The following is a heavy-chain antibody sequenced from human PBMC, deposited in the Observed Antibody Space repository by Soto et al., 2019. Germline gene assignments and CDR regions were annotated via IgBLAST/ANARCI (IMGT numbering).Heavy chain of an antibody. CDR2: ISSSSSTI. Sequence: GGSLRLSCAASGFTFSSYSMNWVRQAPGKGLEWVSYISSSSSTIYYADSVKGRFTISRDNAKNSLYLQMNSLRAEDTAVYYCARVVCSSTSCSSYYFDYWGQGTLVTVSS. V-gene: IGHV3-48*01. CDR3: ARVVCSSTSCSSYYFDY. CDR1: GFTFSSYS. J-gene: IGHJ4*02. D-gene: IGHD2-2*01.